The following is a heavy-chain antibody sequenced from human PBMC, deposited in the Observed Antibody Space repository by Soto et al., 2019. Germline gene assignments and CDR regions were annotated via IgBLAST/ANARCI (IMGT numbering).Heavy chain of an antibody. CDR1: GFTFSNYW. CDR3: ARNLGSSSGY. J-gene: IGHJ4*02. Sequence: DVQLLESGGGLVQPGGSLGLSCAAFGFTFSNYWMHWFRQAPGTGLLLVSRINTDGSRTTYADSVKGRFTFSRDNATNTLYLQMNSLRAEDTAVYYCARNLGSSSGYWGQGTLVTVSS. V-gene: IGHV3-74*01. D-gene: IGHD6-6*01. CDR2: INTDGSRT.